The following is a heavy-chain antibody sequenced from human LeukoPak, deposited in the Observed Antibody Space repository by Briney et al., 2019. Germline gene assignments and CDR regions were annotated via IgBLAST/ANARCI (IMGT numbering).Heavy chain of an antibody. CDR3: ASGPKTSFDY. CDR2: MSYDGSNE. Sequence: GGSLRLSCTASGFTFSSYALHWVRQAPGKGLEWVALMSYDGSNEYYADSVKGRFTISRDNAKNSLYLQVNSLRVEDTAVYYCASGPKTSFDYWGQGTLVTVSS. CDR1: GFTFSSYA. V-gene: IGHV3-30*04. J-gene: IGHJ4*02.